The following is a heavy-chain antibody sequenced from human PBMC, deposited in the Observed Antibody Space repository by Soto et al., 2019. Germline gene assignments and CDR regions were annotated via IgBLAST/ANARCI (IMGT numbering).Heavy chain of an antibody. CDR3: ARDRGLRILLWSEGGMDV. J-gene: IGHJ6*02. D-gene: IGHD3-10*01. V-gene: IGHV3-7*03. Sequence: PGASLRLSCPASGFTFSSYWMSWVRQAPGKGLEWVANIKQDGSEKYYVDSVKGRFTISRDNAKNSLYLQMNSLRAEDTAVYYCARDRGLRILLWSEGGMDVWGQGTTVTVSS. CDR2: IKQDGSEK. CDR1: GFTFSSYW.